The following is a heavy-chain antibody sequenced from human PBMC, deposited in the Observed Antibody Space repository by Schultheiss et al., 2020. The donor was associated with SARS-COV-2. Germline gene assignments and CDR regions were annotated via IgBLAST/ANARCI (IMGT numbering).Heavy chain of an antibody. J-gene: IGHJ6*02. D-gene: IGHD4-17*01. Sequence: ESLKISCAASGFTFSNAWMSWVRQAPGKGLEWVGRIKSKTDGGTTDYAAPVKGRFTISRDDSKNTLYLQMNSLKTEDTAVYYCTTKHDYGDYVYYYYYYGMDVWGQGTTVTVSS. CDR3: TTKHDYGDYVYYYYYYGMDV. V-gene: IGHV3-15*01. CDR2: IKSKTDGGTT. CDR1: GFTFSNAW.